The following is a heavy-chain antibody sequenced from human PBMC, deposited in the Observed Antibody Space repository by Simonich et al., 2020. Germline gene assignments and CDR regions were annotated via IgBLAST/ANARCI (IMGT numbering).Heavy chain of an antibody. Sequence: QVQLVESGGGVVQPGRSLRLSCAASGFTFSSYAMHWVRQAPGKGREVVAVIYYDGSNKYYADSGKGRFTISRDNSKNTLYLQMNSLRAEDTAVYYCAREDLTGDAFDIWGQGTMVTVSS. CDR1: GFTFSSYA. CDR2: IYYDGSNK. D-gene: IGHD7-27*01. CDR3: AREDLTGDAFDI. J-gene: IGHJ3*02. V-gene: IGHV3-30*07.